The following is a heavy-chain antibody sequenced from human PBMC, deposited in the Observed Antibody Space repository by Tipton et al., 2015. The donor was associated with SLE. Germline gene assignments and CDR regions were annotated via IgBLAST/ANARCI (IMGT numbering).Heavy chain of an antibody. J-gene: IGHJ5*02. CDR1: GGSFSGYY. D-gene: IGHD1-7*01. Sequence: TLSLTCEVYGGSFSGYYWSWIRQSPGKGLEWIGEINYSGSTKYNPSLKSRVTISVDASKNQFSLKMNFMTAADRATYFCARSRNWYSLDPWGQGILVSVSS. V-gene: IGHV4-34*01. CDR2: INYSGST. CDR3: ARSRNWYSLDP.